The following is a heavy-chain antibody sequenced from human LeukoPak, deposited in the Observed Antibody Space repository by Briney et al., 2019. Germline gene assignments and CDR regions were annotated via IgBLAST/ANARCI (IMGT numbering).Heavy chain of an antibody. Sequence: PGGSLRLSCAASGFTFSSYWMSWVRQAPGKGLEWVANIKEDGSEKNYVDSVKGRLTISRDNAKNSLYLQMNSLRAEDTAVYYCAKVLSKGGGYYLTDYWGQGTLVTVSS. V-gene: IGHV3-7*01. CDR1: GFTFSSYW. D-gene: IGHD3-22*01. J-gene: IGHJ4*02. CDR2: IKEDGSEK. CDR3: AKVLSKGGGYYLTDY.